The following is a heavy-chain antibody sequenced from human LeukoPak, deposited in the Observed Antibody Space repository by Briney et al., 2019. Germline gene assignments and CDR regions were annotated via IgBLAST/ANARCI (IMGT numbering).Heavy chain of an antibody. Sequence: PGGSLRLSCAASRFTFSSYSMNWVRQAPGKGLEWVSSISSSSYIYYADSVKGRFTISRDNAKNSLYLQMNSLRAEDTAVYYCARDGAYGDLYNWFDPWGQGTLVTVSS. J-gene: IGHJ5*02. CDR3: ARDGAYGDLYNWFDP. CDR2: ISSSSYI. CDR1: RFTFSSYS. D-gene: IGHD4-17*01. V-gene: IGHV3-21*01.